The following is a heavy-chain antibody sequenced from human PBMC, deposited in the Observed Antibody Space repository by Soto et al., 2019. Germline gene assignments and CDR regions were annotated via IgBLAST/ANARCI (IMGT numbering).Heavy chain of an antibody. V-gene: IGHV3-21*01. CDR2: ISSSSSYI. J-gene: IGHJ4*02. D-gene: IGHD6-19*01. CDR1: GFTFSSYS. Sequence: GGSLRLSCAASGFTFSSYSMNWVRQAPGKGLEWVSSISSSSSYIYYADSVKGRFTISRDNAKNSLYLQMNSLRAEDTAVYYCARGGIAVSNPDYWGQGTLVTVSS. CDR3: ARGGIAVSNPDY.